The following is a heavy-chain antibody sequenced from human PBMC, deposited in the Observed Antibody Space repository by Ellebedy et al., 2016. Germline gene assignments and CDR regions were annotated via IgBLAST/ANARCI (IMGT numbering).Heavy chain of an antibody. D-gene: IGHD6-19*01. CDR3: ARTHTWSSGWREALDI. CDR1: GFTFSGYG. Sequence: GGSLRLXXAASGFTFSGYGMNWVRQAPGKGLEWVSTISRSGGRTHYADSVKGRFTISRDNAKNSLYLQMNSLRAEDTAVYYCARTHTWSSGWREALDIWGHGTMVTVSS. J-gene: IGHJ3*02. V-gene: IGHV3-21*01. CDR2: ISRSGGRT.